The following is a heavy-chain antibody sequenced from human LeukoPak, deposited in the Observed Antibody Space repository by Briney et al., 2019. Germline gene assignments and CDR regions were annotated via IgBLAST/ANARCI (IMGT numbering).Heavy chain of an antibody. CDR2: LSGSGGST. CDR1: AFTFRSYA. V-gene: IGHV3-23*01. CDR3: AKGAASRGYTYVAN. Sequence: GGSLRLSCAASAFTFRSYAMIWVRQAPGKGLEWVSTLSGSGGSTYYADSVKDRFTIYRDNSNNTLYLQMNSLIAEDTAVYYCAKGAASRGYTYVANWGQGTLVSVSS. J-gene: IGHJ4*02. D-gene: IGHD5-18*01.